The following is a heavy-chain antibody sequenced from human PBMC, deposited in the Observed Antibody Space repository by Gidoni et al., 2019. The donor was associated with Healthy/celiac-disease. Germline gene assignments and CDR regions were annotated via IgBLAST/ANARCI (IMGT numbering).Heavy chain of an antibody. CDR2: IWYDGSNK. CDR3: ARGFAATGGYFDY. Sequence: GFTFSSYGMHWVRQAPGKGLEWVAVIWYDGSNKYYADSVKGRFTISRDNSKNTLYLQMNSLRAEDTAVYYCARGFAATGGYFDYWGQGTLVTVSS. V-gene: IGHV3-33*01. CDR1: GFTFSSYG. J-gene: IGHJ4*02. D-gene: IGHD1-26*01.